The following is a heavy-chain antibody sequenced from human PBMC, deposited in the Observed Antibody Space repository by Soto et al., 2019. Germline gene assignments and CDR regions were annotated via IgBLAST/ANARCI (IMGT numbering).Heavy chain of an antibody. V-gene: IGHV3-9*01. J-gene: IGHJ4*02. CDR3: AKAAVASIFGYFDF. D-gene: IGHD5-12*01. CDR1: GFIFEDYA. CDR2: ISWNSGNI. Sequence: EVHLVESGGGLVQPGRSLRLSCAASGFIFEDYAMHWVRQVPGKGLECVSSISWNSGNIVYADSVKGRFTVSRDSANNSLYLQMNSLRTEDTALYYCAKAAVASIFGYFDFCGQGTLVTVS.